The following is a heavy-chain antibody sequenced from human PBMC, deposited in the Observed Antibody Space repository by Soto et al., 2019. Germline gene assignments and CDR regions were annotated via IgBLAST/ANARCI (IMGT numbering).Heavy chain of an antibody. CDR1: CYTLSSYG. Sequence: GASVKVSCKASCYTLSSYGISWGRQAPGQGLEWMGWISAYNGNTNYAQKLQGRVTMTTDTSTSTAYMELRSLRSDDTAVYYCARPTGIVVVPDFDYWGQGTLVTVSS. V-gene: IGHV1-18*01. D-gene: IGHD3-22*01. CDR3: ARPTGIVVVPDFDY. CDR2: ISAYNGNT. J-gene: IGHJ4*02.